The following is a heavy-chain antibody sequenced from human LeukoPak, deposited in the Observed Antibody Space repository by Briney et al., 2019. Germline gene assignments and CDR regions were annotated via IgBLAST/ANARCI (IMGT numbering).Heavy chain of an antibody. CDR2: INHSGST. J-gene: IGHJ4*02. D-gene: IGHD3-10*01. V-gene: IGHV4-34*01. CDR1: GGSFSGYY. CDR3: AREGTLVRGVMNHFDY. Sequence: SETLSLTCAVYGGSFSGYYWSWIRQPPGKGLEWIGEINHSGSTNYNPSLMSRVTISVDTSKNQFSLQLNSVTPEDTAVYYCAREGTLVRGVMNHFDYWGQGTLVTVSS.